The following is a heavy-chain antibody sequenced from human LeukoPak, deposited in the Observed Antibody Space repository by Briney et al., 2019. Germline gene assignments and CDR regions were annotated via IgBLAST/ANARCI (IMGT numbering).Heavy chain of an antibody. CDR3: ARCYYYDSSGPDY. CDR2: IYYSGST. D-gene: IGHD3-22*01. Sequence: SETLSLTCTVSGGSISSSSYYWGWIRQPPGKGLEWIGSIYYSGSTYYNPSLKSRVTISVDTSKNQFSLKPSSVTAADTAVYYCARCYYYDSSGPDYWGQGTLVTVSS. CDR1: GGSISSSSYY. V-gene: IGHV4-39*01. J-gene: IGHJ4*02.